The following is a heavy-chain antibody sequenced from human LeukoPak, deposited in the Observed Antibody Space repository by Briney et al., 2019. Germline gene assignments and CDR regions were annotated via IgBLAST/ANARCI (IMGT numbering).Heavy chain of an antibody. V-gene: IGHV3-21*01. CDR1: GFTFSSYS. Sequence: PGGSLRLSCAASGFTFSSYSMNWVRQAPGKGLEWVSSISSSSSYIYYADSVKGRFTISRDNAKNSLYLQMNSLRAEDTAVYYCARDGYQLLYPIYYYYYYVDVWGKGTTVTVSS. CDR3: ARDGYQLLYPIYYYYYYVDV. D-gene: IGHD2-2*02. J-gene: IGHJ6*03. CDR2: ISSSSSYI.